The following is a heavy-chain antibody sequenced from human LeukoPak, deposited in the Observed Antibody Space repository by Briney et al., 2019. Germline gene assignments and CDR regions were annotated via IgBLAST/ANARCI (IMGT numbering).Heavy chain of an antibody. Sequence: SETLSLTCTVSGGSISSYYWSWIRQPPGKGLEWIGYIYYSGSTNYNPSLKSRVTISVDTSKNQFFLKLSSVTAADTAVYYCARGSITGTTSDAFNIWGRGTMVTVSS. CDR2: IYYSGST. CDR3: ARGSITGTTSDAFNI. V-gene: IGHV4-59*12. D-gene: IGHD1-20*01. J-gene: IGHJ3*02. CDR1: GGSISSYY.